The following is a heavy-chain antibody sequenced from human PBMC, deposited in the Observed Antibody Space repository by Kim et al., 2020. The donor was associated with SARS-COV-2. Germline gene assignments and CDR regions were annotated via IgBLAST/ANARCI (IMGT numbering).Heavy chain of an antibody. J-gene: IGHJ4*02. Sequence: YHPPLKSRVTMSVDTSKNQFSLKLSSVTAADTAVYYCASIAAAGTEYFDYWGQGTLVTVSS. D-gene: IGHD6-13*01. V-gene: IGHV4-4*07. CDR3: ASIAAAGTEYFDY.